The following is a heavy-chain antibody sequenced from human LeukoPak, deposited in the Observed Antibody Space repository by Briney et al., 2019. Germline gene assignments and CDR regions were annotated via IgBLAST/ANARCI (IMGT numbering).Heavy chain of an antibody. V-gene: IGHV4-59*12. J-gene: IGHJ4*02. CDR3: ARRRGYYYYFDY. CDR1: GGSISSYY. Sequence: SETLSLTCTVSGGSISSYYWSWIRQPPGKGLEYIGYIYYSGSTNYNPSLKSRLTISVDTSKNQFSLKLSSVTAADTAVYYCARRRGYYYYFDYWGQGTLVTVSS. CDR2: IYYSGST. D-gene: IGHD3-22*01.